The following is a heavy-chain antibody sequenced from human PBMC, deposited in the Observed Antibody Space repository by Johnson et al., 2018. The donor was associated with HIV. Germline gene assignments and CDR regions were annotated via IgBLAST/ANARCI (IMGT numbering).Heavy chain of an antibody. J-gene: IGHJ3*02. Sequence: VQLVESGGGVVQPGGSLRLSCAASGFTFSSYGMHWVRQAPGKGLEWVSGISCNSGRIAYADSGKGRFTISRDNAKNTLYLQLNSLRVEDTAIYYCASAQLLADDAFNNWGQGTMVTVSS. V-gene: IGHV3-9*01. CDR2: ISCNSGRI. CDR3: ASAQLLADDAFNN. CDR1: GFTFSSYG. D-gene: IGHD6-6*01.